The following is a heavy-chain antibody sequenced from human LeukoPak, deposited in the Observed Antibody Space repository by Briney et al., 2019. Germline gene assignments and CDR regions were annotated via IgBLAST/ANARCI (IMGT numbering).Heavy chain of an antibody. Sequence: GGSLRLSCAASGFTFSYYGMHWVRQAPGKGLEWVAFIRYDGNDKFYSESVKGRFTISRDTSRNTLYLQMNSLRLDDTAVYYCAKDLMRDRWFGESWGQGTLVTVSS. D-gene: IGHD3-10*01. CDR1: GFTFSYYG. J-gene: IGHJ5*02. CDR2: IRYDGNDK. V-gene: IGHV3-30*02. CDR3: AKDLMRDRWFGES.